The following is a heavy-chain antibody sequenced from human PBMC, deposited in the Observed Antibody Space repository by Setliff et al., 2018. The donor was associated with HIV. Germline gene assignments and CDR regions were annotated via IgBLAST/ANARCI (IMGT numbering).Heavy chain of an antibody. Sequence: ASVKVSCKASGGTFSSYAISWVRQAPGHGLEWMGWISTHNGNTNYAQKLQGRVTLTEDTSTDTAYMELSGLRSEDTAVYYCATAKEHWLSEGGFDYWGQGTLVTVSS. V-gene: IGHV1-18*01. CDR2: ISTHNGNT. D-gene: IGHD6-19*01. CDR1: GGTFSSYA. J-gene: IGHJ4*02. CDR3: ATAKEHWLSEGGFDY.